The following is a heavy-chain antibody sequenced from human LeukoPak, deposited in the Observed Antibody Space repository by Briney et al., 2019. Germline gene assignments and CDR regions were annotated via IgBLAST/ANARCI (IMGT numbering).Heavy chain of an antibody. CDR2: IVISGGTT. CDR3: ARDGGENSWEGYFDV. CDR1: GFNVSDYY. V-gene: IGHV3-11*04. Sequence: PGESLRLSCAASGFNVSDYYMSWIRQSPGKGLEWVSHIVISGGTTYYTDSVKGRFTISRDTARNSVCLQMNSLRAEDTAVYYCARDGGENSWEGYFDVWGQGALVTVSS. J-gene: IGHJ4*02. D-gene: IGHD2-21*01.